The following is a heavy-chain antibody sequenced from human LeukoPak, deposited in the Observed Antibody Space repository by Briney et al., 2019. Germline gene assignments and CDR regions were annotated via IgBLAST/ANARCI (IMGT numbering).Heavy chain of an antibody. J-gene: IGHJ4*02. V-gene: IGHV3-30*18. CDR3: AKDLQPYGDYAFDY. CDR2: ISYDGSNK. D-gene: IGHD4-17*01. Sequence: GGSLRLSCAASGFTFSSYGMHWVRQAPGKGLEWMAVISYDGSNKYYADSVKGRFTISRDNSKNTLYLQMNSLRAEDTAVYYCAKDLQPYGDYAFDYWGQGTLVTVSS. CDR1: GFTFSSYG.